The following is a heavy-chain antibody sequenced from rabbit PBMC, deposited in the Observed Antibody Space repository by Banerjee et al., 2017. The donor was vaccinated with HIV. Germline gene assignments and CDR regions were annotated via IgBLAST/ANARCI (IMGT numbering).Heavy chain of an antibody. CDR3: ARGYAGYAGYGYAMDYFNL. D-gene: IGHD6-1*01. Sequence: QEQLEESGGDLVKPEGSLTLTCTASGFSFSSSYFMCWVRQAPGKGLEWIACIYTGSSGDTYYAGWAKGRVTISKTSSTTVTLQMTSLTPADTATYFCARGYAGYAGYGYAMDYFNLWGQGTLVTVS. J-gene: IGHJ4*01. CDR1: GFSFSSSYF. CDR2: IYTGSSGDT. V-gene: IGHV1S45*01.